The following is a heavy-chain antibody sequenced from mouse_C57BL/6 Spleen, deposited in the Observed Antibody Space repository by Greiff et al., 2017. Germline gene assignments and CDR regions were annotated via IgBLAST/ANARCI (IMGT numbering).Heavy chain of an antibody. D-gene: IGHD2-4*01. CDR1: GYTFTSYW. J-gene: IGHJ1*03. CDR3: ARTYDYDGYFDV. Sequence: QVQLQQPGAELVRPGSSVKLSCKASGYTFTSYWMDWVKQRPGQGLEWIGNIYPSDSETRYNQKFKDKATLTVDKSSRTAYMQLSSLTSEDSAVYYCARTYDYDGYFDVWGTGTTVTVSS. V-gene: IGHV1-61*01. CDR2: IYPSDSET.